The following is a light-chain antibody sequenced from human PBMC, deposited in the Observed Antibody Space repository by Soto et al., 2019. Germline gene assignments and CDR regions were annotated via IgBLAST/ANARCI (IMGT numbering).Light chain of an antibody. CDR2: SNN. CDR1: SSNIGSNT. J-gene: IGLJ7*01. CDR3: AAWDDSLNGYV. V-gene: IGLV1-44*01. Sequence: QSVLPQPPSASGTPGQRVTISCSGSSSNIGSNTVTWYQQLPGTAPKLLIYSNNQRPSGVPDRFSGSKSGTSASLAISGLQSEDEADYYCAAWDDSLNGYVFGPGTQLTVL.